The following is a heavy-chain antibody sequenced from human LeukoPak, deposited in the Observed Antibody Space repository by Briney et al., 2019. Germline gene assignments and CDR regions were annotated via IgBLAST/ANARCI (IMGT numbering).Heavy chain of an antibody. CDR1: GFPFSSYS. Sequence: GGSLRLSCAASGFPFSSYSMNWGRQAPGKGLEWVSFISSGGGHIFYADSVKGRFTISRDNAKNSVHLQMDSLRAEDTAVYYCARGDTGAPDFDYWGQGTLVTVSA. D-gene: IGHD1-14*01. CDR3: ARGDTGAPDFDY. J-gene: IGHJ4*02. CDR2: ISSGGGHI. V-gene: IGHV3-21*01.